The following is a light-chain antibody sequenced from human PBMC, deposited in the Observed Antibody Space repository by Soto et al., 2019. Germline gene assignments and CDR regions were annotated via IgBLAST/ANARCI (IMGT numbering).Light chain of an antibody. J-gene: IGKJ2*01. CDR1: QGIRSD. CDR2: AAS. V-gene: IGKV1-17*01. CDR3: LQHNDYPYT. Sequence: DIQMTQSPSSLSASVGDRVTITCRASQGIRSDLGWYQQKPGKAPKRLIYAASRLQSGVPSRFSAGGSRTEFILTISSLQPEDFATYYCLQHNDYPYTFGQGTKVDIK.